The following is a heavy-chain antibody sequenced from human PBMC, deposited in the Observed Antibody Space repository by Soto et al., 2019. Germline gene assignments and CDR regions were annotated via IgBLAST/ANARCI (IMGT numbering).Heavy chain of an antibody. D-gene: IGHD3-3*01. CDR3: ARTSFNYDFWSGYYTGSNYGMDV. J-gene: IGHJ6*02. CDR2: IYYSGST. CDR1: GGYISSYY. V-gene: IGHV4-59*01. Sequence: SETLSLTCTVSGGYISSYYWSWIRQPPGKGLEWIGYIYYSGSTNYNPSLKSRVTISVDTSKNQFSLKLSSVTAADTAVYYCARTSFNYDFWSGYYTGSNYGMDVWGQGTTVTVSS.